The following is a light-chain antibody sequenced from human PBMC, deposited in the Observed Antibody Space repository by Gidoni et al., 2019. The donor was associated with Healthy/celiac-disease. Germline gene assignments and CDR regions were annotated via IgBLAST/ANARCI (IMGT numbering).Light chain of an antibody. Sequence: EIVLTQSPATLSFSPGERATLSCRASQSVSSYLAWYQQKPGQAPRLLIYDASNSATGIPARFSGSGSGTDFTLTISSLEPEDFAVYYCQQRSNWPVTFGQGTKLEIK. J-gene: IGKJ2*01. CDR2: DAS. CDR3: QQRSNWPVT. CDR1: QSVSSY. V-gene: IGKV3-11*01.